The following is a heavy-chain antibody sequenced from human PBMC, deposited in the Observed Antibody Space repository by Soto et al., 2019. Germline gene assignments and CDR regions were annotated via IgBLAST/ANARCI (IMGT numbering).Heavy chain of an antibody. V-gene: IGHV1-2*02. CDR2: INLNSGDT. CDR3: ARDLGGYDLYGPDS. Sequence: ASVKVSCKASGHTFTDSSMHWVRQAPGQGLEWMGWINLNSGDTNYAQKFQGRVTMTWDTSINTAYMELSRLKSDDTAMFFCARDLGGYDLYGPDSWGQGTPVTVSS. D-gene: IGHD5-12*01. CDR1: GHTFTDSS. J-gene: IGHJ4*02.